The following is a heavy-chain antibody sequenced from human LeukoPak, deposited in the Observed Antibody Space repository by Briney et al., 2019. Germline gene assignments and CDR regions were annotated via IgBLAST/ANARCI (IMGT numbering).Heavy chain of an antibody. J-gene: IGHJ4*02. CDR1: EFTFDDYT. D-gene: IGHD1-26*01. Sequence: GGSLRLSCAASEFTFDDYTMHWVRQAPGKGLEWVSLISWDGVSTYYADSVKGRFTISRDNSKNSLYLQLNSLRTEDTAFYYCAKDGGSGATRPIDFWGQRTLVTVSS. CDR3: AKDGGSGATRPIDF. V-gene: IGHV3-43*01. CDR2: ISWDGVST.